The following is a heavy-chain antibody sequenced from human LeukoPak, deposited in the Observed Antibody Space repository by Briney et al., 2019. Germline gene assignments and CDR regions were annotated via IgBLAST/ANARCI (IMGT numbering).Heavy chain of an antibody. D-gene: IGHD2/OR15-2a*01. Sequence: PSETLSLTCTVSGGSISSYYWSWIRQPPGKGLEWIGYIYYSGITHYNPSLQSRATISVDTSKNQFSLKVSSVTAADSAVYYCARRVQRGPPYFYYYMDVWGKGTTVTVSS. CDR2: IYYSGIT. J-gene: IGHJ6*03. V-gene: IGHV4-59*08. CDR3: ARRVQRGPPYFYYYMDV. CDR1: GGSISSYY.